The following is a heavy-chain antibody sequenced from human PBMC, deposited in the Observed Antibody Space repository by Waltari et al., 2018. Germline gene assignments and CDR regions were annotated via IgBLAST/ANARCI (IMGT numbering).Heavy chain of an antibody. Sequence: QVQLVESGGGVVQPGRSLRLSCAASGFTFSSYAMHWVRQAPGKGLEWVAVISYDGSNKYDADSVKGRFTISRDNSKNTLYLQMNSLRAEDTAVYYCASPQAVTLGTYFDYWGQGTLVTVSS. D-gene: IGHD6-19*01. V-gene: IGHV3-30*01. CDR2: ISYDGSNK. CDR3: ASPQAVTLGTYFDY. CDR1: GFTFSSYA. J-gene: IGHJ4*02.